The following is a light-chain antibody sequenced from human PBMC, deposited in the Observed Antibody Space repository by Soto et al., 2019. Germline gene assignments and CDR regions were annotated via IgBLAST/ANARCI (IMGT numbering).Light chain of an antibody. CDR3: SSYAGSSNV. Sequence: QSVLTQPASVSGSPGQSITLSCTGTSSDVGSYNYVSWYQQHPGKAPKLMIYEVNKRPSGVPDRFSGSKSGNTASLTVSGLQAEDEADYYCSSYAGSSNVFGTGTKVTVL. V-gene: IGLV2-8*01. J-gene: IGLJ1*01. CDR1: SSDVGSYNY. CDR2: EVN.